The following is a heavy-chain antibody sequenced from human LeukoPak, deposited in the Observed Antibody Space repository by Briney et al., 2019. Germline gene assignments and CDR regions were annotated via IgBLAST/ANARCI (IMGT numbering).Heavy chain of an antibody. J-gene: IGHJ4*02. Sequence: GGSLRLSCTASGFTFSNYEMLWVRQAPGKGLEFVSCISSRADDISYGASVEGRFTISRNNANNSLFLLMNGLRAEDTALYYCAKGSYSFGQRADYWGQGTLVTVSS. CDR1: GFTFSNYE. V-gene: IGHV3-48*03. CDR3: AKGSYSFGQRADY. CDR2: ISSRADDI. D-gene: IGHD5-18*01.